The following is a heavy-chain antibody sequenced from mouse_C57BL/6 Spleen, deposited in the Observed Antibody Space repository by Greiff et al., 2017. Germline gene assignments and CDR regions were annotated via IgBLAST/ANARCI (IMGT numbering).Heavy chain of an antibody. J-gene: IGHJ4*01. CDR3: ARDGYYPYYAMDY. V-gene: IGHV1-43*01. CDR2: INPSTGGT. D-gene: IGHD2-3*01. CDR1: GYSFTGYY. Sequence: EVQLQQSGPELVKPGASVKISCKASGYSFTGYYMHWVKQSSEKSLEWIGEINPSTGGTSYNQKFKGKATLTVDKSSSTAYMQLKSLPSDDSAVYYCARDGYYPYYAMDYWGQGTSVTVSS.